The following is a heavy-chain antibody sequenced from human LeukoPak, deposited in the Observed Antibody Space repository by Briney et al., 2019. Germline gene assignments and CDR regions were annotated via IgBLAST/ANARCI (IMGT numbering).Heavy chain of an antibody. V-gene: IGHV3-48*04. Sequence: GGSLRLSCAASGFTFSSYGMSWVRQAPGKGLEWVSYISSSGSTIYYADSVKGRFTISRDNAKNSLYLQMNSLRAEDTAVYYCAELGITMIGGVWGKGTTATISS. D-gene: IGHD3-10*02. CDR3: AELGITMIGGV. CDR2: ISSSGSTI. J-gene: IGHJ6*04. CDR1: GFTFSSYG.